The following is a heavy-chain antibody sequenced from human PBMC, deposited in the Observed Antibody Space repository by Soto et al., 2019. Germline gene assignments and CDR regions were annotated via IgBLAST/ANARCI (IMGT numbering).Heavy chain of an antibody. CDR3: ARFRGSYGMDV. Sequence: QVQLVQSGAEVKKPGSSVKVSCKASGGTFSSYTISWVRQAPGQGLEWMGRIIPILGIPNYAQKFQGRVTFTADKSTSTAYLELSSLRSEDTAVYYCARFRGSYGMDVWGQGTTVTVSS. D-gene: IGHD3-10*01. J-gene: IGHJ6*02. V-gene: IGHV1-69*02. CDR2: IIPILGIP. CDR1: GGTFSSYT.